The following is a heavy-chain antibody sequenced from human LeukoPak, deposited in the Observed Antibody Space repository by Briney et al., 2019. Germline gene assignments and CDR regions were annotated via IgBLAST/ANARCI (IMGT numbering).Heavy chain of an antibody. CDR3: ARDTYYDFWSGYYSNNWFDP. CDR2: IIPIFGTA. D-gene: IGHD3-3*01. V-gene: IGHV1-69*05. J-gene: IGHJ5*02. CDR1: GGTFSSYA. Sequence: SVKVSCEASGGTFSSYAISWVRQAPGQGLEWMGGIIPIFGTANYAQKFQGRVTITTDESTSTAYMELSSLRSEDTAVYYCARDTYYDFWSGYYSNNWFDPWGQGTLVTVSS.